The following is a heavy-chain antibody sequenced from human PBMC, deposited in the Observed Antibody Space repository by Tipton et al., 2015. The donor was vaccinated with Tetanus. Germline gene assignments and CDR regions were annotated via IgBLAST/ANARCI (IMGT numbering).Heavy chain of an antibody. V-gene: IGHV4-59*01. D-gene: IGHD2-15*01. CDR2: IYYSGST. CDR1: GGSISSYY. CDR3: ARGPSVAYCSGGSCPVWFDP. Sequence: TLSLICTVSGGSISSYYWSWIRQPPGKGLEWIGYIYYSGSTNYNPSLKSRVTISVDTSKNQFSLKLSSVTAADTAVYYCARGPSVAYCSGGSCPVWFDPWGQGTLVTVSS. J-gene: IGHJ5*02.